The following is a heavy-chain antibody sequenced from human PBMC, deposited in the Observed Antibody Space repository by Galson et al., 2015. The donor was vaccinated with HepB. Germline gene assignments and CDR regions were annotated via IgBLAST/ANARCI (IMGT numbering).Heavy chain of an antibody. CDR2: IIPILGIA. CDR3: ARDVGRSVDSTSWGVDY. Sequence: SVKVSCKASGGTFSSYAISWVRQAPGQGLEWMGRIIPILGIANYAQKFQGRVTITADKSTSTAYMELSSLRSEDTAVYYCARDVGRSVDSTSWGVDYWGQGTLVTVSS. V-gene: IGHV1-69*04. J-gene: IGHJ4*02. D-gene: IGHD2-2*01. CDR1: GGTFSSYA.